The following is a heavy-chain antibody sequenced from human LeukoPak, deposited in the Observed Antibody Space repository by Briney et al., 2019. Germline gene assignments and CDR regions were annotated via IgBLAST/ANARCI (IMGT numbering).Heavy chain of an antibody. D-gene: IGHD3-10*01. V-gene: IGHV3-21*01. CDR1: GFTFSTYS. CDR2: ISSSSSYI. J-gene: IGHJ4*02. CDR3: ARVLGGSGSSNDY. Sequence: GGSLRLSCAASGFTFSTYSMNWVRQAAGKGLEWVSSISSSSSYIYYADSVKGRFTISRDNAKNSLYLQMNSLRAEDTAVYYCARVLGGSGSSNDYWGQGTLVTVSS.